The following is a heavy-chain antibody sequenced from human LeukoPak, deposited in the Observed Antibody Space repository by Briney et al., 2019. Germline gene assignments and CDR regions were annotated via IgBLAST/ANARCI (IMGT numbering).Heavy chain of an antibody. CDR1: GFTFNSYG. CDR2: INSVGGTT. D-gene: IGHD6-6*01. V-gene: IGHV3-48*01. Sequence: VQPGGSLRLSCAASGFTFNSYGMNWFRQAPGKGLEWISYINSVGGTTFYADSVKGRFTISRDNSKNTLYLQMNSLRAEDTAVYYCAKYSSSSPVRGANFDYWGQGTLVTVSS. CDR3: AKYSSSSPVRGANFDY. J-gene: IGHJ4*02.